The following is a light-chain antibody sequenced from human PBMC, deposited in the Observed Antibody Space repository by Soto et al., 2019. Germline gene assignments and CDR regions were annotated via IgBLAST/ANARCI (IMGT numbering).Light chain of an antibody. V-gene: IGKV3-15*01. Sequence: EVVMTQSPDSLSVSPGERATLSCRASQSVSSNLAWYQQKLGQAPRLLIYGASTRATGISARFSGSGSGTEFTLTINSLQSEDFAVYYCQQYNNWPPTWTFGQGTKVDIK. CDR2: GAS. J-gene: IGKJ1*01. CDR1: QSVSSN. CDR3: QQYNNWPPTWT.